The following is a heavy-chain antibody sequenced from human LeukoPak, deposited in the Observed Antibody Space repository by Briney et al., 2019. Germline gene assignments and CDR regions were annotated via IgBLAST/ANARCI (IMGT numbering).Heavy chain of an antibody. CDR3: ARGSITIFGVVITPDFDY. V-gene: IGHV1-18*01. D-gene: IGHD3-3*01. J-gene: IGHJ4*02. CDR2: ISAYNGNT. Sequence: VASVKVSCKASGYTFTSYGISWVRQAPGQGLEWMGWISAYNGNTNYAQKLQGRVTMTTDTSTSTAYMELRSLRSDDTAVYYCARGSITIFGVVITPDFDYWGQGTLVTVSS. CDR1: GYTFTSYG.